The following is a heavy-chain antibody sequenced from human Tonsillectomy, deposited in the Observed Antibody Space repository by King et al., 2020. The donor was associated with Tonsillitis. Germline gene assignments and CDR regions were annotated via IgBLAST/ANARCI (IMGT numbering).Heavy chain of an antibody. Sequence: VQLVESGGGLVKPGGSLRLSCAASGFTFSNYYMNWIRQAPGKGLEWVSHISSSGGSIHYADFVKGRFTISRDNAKKSLYVQMNSLRAEDTAVYYCATDKRGGSWYLDYWGQGTLVTVSS. CDR2: ISSSGGSI. CDR1: GFTFSNYY. CDR3: ATDKRGGSWYLDY. V-gene: IGHV3-11*01. J-gene: IGHJ4*02. D-gene: IGHD2-15*01.